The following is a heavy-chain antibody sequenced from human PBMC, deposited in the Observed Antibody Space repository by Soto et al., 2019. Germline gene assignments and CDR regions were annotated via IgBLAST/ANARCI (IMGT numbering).Heavy chain of an antibody. J-gene: IGHJ2*01. V-gene: IGHV1-69*02. CDR3: ASDRPREYSASGGFDL. D-gene: IGHD5-12*01. CDR1: GGTFSSYT. Sequence: QVQLVQSGAEVKKPGSSVKVSCKASGGTFSSYTISWVRQAPGQGLEWMGRIIPILGIANYAQKFQGRVTITGDKSTSTAYMELSRLRSEDTAVYYCASDRPREYSASGGFDLWGRGTLVTVSS. CDR2: IIPILGIA.